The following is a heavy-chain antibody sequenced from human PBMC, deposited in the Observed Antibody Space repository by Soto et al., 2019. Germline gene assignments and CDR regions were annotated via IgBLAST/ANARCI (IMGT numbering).Heavy chain of an antibody. J-gene: IGHJ5*02. Sequence: PGGSLRLSCAASGFTFSSYAMSWVRQAPGKGLEWVSAISGSGGSTYYADSVKGRFTISRDNSKNTLYLQMNSLRAEDTAVYYCAKDSTPYYDFWSGFQPLGWFDPWGQGTLVTVSS. CDR2: ISGSGGST. CDR3: AKDSTPYYDFWSGFQPLGWFDP. D-gene: IGHD3-3*01. V-gene: IGHV3-23*01. CDR1: GFTFSSYA.